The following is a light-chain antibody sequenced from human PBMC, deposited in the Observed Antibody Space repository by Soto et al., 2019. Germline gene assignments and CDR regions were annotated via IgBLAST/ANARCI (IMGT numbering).Light chain of an antibody. CDR3: QQTYSSSRT. CDR2: SAS. J-gene: IGKJ3*01. V-gene: IGKV1-39*01. CDR1: QSISNY. Sequence: DIQMTQSPSSLSASVGDRVTISCRASQSISNYLNWYQQKPGKAPKLLIYSASSLQSGVPSRFSGGGSGTDFTLTISSLQPEDFATYYCQQTYSSSRTFGPGTKVDIK.